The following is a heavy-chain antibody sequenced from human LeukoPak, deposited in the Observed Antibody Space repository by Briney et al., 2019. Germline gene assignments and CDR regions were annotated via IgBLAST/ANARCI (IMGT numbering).Heavy chain of an antibody. CDR2: TYYRSKWLN. V-gene: IGHV6-1*01. J-gene: IGHJ3*01. CDR3: ARGKFNAFDF. Sequence: SQTLSLTCAISGDTVSSNSVAWNWIRQSPSRGLKWLGRTYYRSKWLNDYAGSVKSRITISPDTAKNQFSPQLKSMTPGDTAVYYCARGKFNAFDFWGQGTKVTVPS. CDR1: GDTVSSNSVA.